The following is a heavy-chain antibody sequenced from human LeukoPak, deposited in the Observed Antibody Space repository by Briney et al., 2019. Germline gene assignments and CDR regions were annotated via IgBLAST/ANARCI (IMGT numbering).Heavy chain of an antibody. V-gene: IGHV3-21*01. CDR1: GFTFSSYS. J-gene: IGHJ6*02. CDR3: ARVSSGYDFDYGMDV. Sequence: PGGSLRLSCAASGFTFSSYSMNWVRQAPGKGLEWVSSISSSSSYIYYADSVKGRFTISRDNAKNSLYLQMNSLRAEDTAVYYCARVSSGYDFDYGMDVWGQGTTVTVSS. D-gene: IGHD5-12*01. CDR2: ISSSSSYI.